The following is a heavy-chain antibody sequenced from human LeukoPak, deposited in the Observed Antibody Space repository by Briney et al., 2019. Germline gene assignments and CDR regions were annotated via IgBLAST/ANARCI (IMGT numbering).Heavy chain of an antibody. CDR3: AKFSLLMATIEGEDY. J-gene: IGHJ4*02. Sequence: PGGSLRLSCAASGFRFYSYAMTWVRQAPGKGLEWVSAISGSGGSTYYADSVKGRFTISRDNSKNTLYLQMNSLRAEDTAVYYCAKFSLLMATIEGEDYWGQGTLVTVSS. CDR1: GFRFYSYA. V-gene: IGHV3-23*01. CDR2: ISGSGGST. D-gene: IGHD5-24*01.